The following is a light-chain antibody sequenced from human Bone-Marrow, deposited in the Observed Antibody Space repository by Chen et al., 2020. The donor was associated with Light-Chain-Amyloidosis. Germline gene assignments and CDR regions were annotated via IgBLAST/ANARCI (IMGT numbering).Light chain of an antibody. CDR1: SSDVGGDNH. CDR2: EVT. J-gene: IGLJ1*01. Sequence: QPALTQPPSVPGLPGQRTTISSLGTSSDVGGDNHVSWYQQPPDKATKLMIYEVTNRPSWVPDRFSGSKSDNTASLTISGLQTEDEADYFCRSYTITNTLVFGSGTRVTVL. V-gene: IGLV2-14*01. CDR3: RSYTITNTLV.